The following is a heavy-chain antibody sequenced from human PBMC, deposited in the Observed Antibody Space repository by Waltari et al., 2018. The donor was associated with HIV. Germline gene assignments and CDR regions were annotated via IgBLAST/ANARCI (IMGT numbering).Heavy chain of an antibody. CDR1: GFTFSTYT. CDR2: ISSSSKTM. Sequence: EVQLVESGGGLVQPGGSLRLSCAASGFTFSTYTMNWVRRAPGKWLWCVSHISSSSKTMDYGASVKGRFTISRDNAKNSLFLQMNSLRAEDTAVYYCARERKYYYDASGPFDYWGQGTLVTVSS. V-gene: IGHV3-48*01. D-gene: IGHD3-22*01. CDR3: ARERKYYYDASGPFDY. J-gene: IGHJ4*02.